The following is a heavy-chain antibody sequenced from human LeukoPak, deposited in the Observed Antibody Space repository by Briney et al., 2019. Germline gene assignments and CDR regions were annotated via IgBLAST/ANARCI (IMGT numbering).Heavy chain of an antibody. D-gene: IGHD4-17*01. CDR2: IYYSGST. V-gene: IGHV4-30-4*08. Sequence: SETLSLTCTVSGVSMSSGAFYWSWIRQHPGRGLEWIGNIYYSGSTYYNPSLKSRVTISVDRSKNQFSLKLTSVTAADTAVYYCARAFPFDDYGDPDAFDIWGQGTMVTVSS. CDR1: GVSMSSGAFY. J-gene: IGHJ3*02. CDR3: ARAFPFDDYGDPDAFDI.